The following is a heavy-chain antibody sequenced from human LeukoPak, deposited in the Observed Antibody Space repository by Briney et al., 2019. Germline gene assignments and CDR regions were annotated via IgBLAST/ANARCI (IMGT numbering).Heavy chain of an antibody. Sequence: ASVKVSCKASGYTFTGYYMHWVRQAPGQGLEWMGWINPNSGGTNYAQKFQGRVTMTRDTSIRTAYMELSRLRSDDTAVYYCARSTYYYGSGSPYYFDYWGQGTLVTVSS. CDR3: ARSTYYYGSGSPYYFDY. CDR2: INPNSGGT. V-gene: IGHV1-2*02. CDR1: GYTFTGYY. J-gene: IGHJ4*02. D-gene: IGHD3-10*01.